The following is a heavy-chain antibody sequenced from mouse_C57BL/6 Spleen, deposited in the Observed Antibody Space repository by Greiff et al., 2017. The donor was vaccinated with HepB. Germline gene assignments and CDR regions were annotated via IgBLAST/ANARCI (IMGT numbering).Heavy chain of an antibody. CDR1: GYTFTDYY. Sequence: EVQLQQSGPELVKPGASVKISCKASGYTFTDYYMNWVKQSHGKSLEWIGDINPNNGGTSYNQKFKGKATLTVDKSSSTAYMELRSLTSEDSAVYYCARSAGHYAMDYWGQGTSVTVSS. CDR2: INPNNGGT. J-gene: IGHJ4*01. CDR3: ARSAGHYAMDY. V-gene: IGHV1-26*01.